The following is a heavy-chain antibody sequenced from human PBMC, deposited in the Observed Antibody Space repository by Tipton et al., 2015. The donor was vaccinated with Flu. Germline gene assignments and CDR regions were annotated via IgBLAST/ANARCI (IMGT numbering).Heavy chain of an antibody. CDR1: GHSMRSGYC. D-gene: IGHD6-19*01. CDR2: ICDSGKT. J-gene: IGHJ4*02. CDR3: ARGYSSSLGLPFDY. V-gene: IGHV4-38-2*01. Sequence: GLVKPSETLSLTCAVSGHSMRSGYCWGWIRQPPGKGLEWIGTICDSGKTFYSPSLQSRVTVSVDTSKNQFSMKLSSVTAADTAVYYCARGYSSSLGLPFDYWGQGTLVTVSS.